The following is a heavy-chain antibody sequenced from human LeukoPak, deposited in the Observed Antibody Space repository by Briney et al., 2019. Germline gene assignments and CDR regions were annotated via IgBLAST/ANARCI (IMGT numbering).Heavy chain of an antibody. D-gene: IGHD6-19*01. Sequence: GGSLRLSCAASGFTLSSYAMSWVRQAPGRGLECASTINYSGSTTYYADSVKGRFTISRDNSKNTLYLQMRSLRPEDTAVYYCAKDRVTSGWYVYDLWGQGTQVTVSS. CDR3: AKDRVTSGWYVYDL. J-gene: IGHJ5*02. CDR2: INYSGSTT. V-gene: IGHV3-23*01. CDR1: GFTLSSYA.